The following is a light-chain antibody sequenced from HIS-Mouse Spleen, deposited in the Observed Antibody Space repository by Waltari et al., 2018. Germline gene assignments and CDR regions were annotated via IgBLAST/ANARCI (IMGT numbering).Light chain of an antibody. Sequence: DIQMTQSPSTLSASVGDRVTITCRASQSISSWLALYQQKPGKAPKLLISKASSLESGVPSRFRRSGSGTEFTLTISSLQPDDFATYYCQQYNSYSTFGQGTKVEIK. V-gene: IGKV1-5*03. CDR1: QSISSW. CDR2: KAS. J-gene: IGKJ1*01. CDR3: QQYNSYST.